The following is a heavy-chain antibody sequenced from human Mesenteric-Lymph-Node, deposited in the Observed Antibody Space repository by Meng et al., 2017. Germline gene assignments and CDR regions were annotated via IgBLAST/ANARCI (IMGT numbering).Heavy chain of an antibody. J-gene: IGHJ4*02. CDR3: ARPRRWLQSEFDF. CDR1: GGSISNSNFY. Sequence: LQLPESGPGLVKPSGTLSLTCTVSGGSISNSNFYWGWIRQPPGKGLEWIGSIFHSGSTYYNPSLKSRVTVSVDTSKNQFSLKLNSVTTADTAMYYCARPRRWLQSEFDFWGPGTLVTVSS. V-gene: IGHV4-39*01. D-gene: IGHD5-24*01. CDR2: IFHSGST.